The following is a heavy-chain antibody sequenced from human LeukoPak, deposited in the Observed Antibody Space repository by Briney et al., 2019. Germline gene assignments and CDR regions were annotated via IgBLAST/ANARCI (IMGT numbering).Heavy chain of an antibody. CDR1: GGSISSGGYY. Sequence: SETLSLTCTVSGGSISSGGYYWSWIRQHPGKGLEWIGYIYYSGSTYYNPSLKSRVTISVDTSKNQFSLKLSSVTAADTAVYYCARQREVAAQNWLDRGRQGILVTVSS. V-gene: IGHV4-31*03. CDR3: ARQREVAAQNWLDR. J-gene: IGHJ5*02. D-gene: IGHD2-15*01. CDR2: IYYSGST.